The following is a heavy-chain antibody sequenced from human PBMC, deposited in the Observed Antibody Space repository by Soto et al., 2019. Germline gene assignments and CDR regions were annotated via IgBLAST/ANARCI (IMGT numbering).Heavy chain of an antibody. Sequence: GGSLRLSCAASGFIFRSYTMHWVRQAPGKGLEWLGVITYDGSNQYYADSVKGRFTISRDNSRDMLYLQMNSLRPDDTALYYCVRAPSGSYPEFDYWGQGTLVTVSS. V-gene: IGHV3-30-3*01. D-gene: IGHD1-26*01. CDR3: VRAPSGSYPEFDY. CDR2: ITYDGSNQ. CDR1: GFIFRSYT. J-gene: IGHJ4*02.